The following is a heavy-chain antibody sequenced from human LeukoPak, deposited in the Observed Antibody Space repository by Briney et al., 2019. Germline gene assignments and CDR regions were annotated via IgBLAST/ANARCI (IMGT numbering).Heavy chain of an antibody. J-gene: IGHJ4*02. CDR2: ISSSSSYI. CDR3: ARGVGATTRPPRDY. CDR1: GFTFSSYS. V-gene: IGHV3-21*01. D-gene: IGHD1-26*01. Sequence: PGGSLRLSCAASGFTFSSYSMNWVRQAPGKGLEWVSSISSSSSYIYYADSVKGRFTISRDNAKNSLYLQMNSLRAEDTAVYYCARGVGATTRPPRDYWGQGTLVTVSS.